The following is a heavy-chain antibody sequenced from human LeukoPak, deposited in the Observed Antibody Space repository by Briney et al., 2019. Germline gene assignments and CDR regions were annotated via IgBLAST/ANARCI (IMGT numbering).Heavy chain of an antibody. CDR1: GGSISTGGYY. D-gene: IGHD2/OR15-2a*01. CDR3: ARGRFYGFSGDS. V-gene: IGHV4-31*03. J-gene: IGHJ4*02. Sequence: SETLSLTCTVSGGSISTGGYYWNWIRQHPGKGLEWIGFIYHSGSTSYNPSLKSRLSISVDTSKNQFPPKLNSVTAADTAVYYCARGRFYGFSGDSWGQGTLVTVSS. CDR2: IYHSGST.